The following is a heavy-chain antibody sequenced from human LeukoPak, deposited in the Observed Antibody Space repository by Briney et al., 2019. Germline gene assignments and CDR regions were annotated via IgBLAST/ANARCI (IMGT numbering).Heavy chain of an antibody. CDR2: IYYSGST. CDR1: GGSISSYY. D-gene: IGHD1-14*01. J-gene: IGHJ4*02. CDR3: ARDFMTGDY. Sequence: SETLSLTCAVSGGSISSYYWTWIRQPPGRGLECIGYIYYSGSTNYNPSLKSRVTISVDTSRNQFSLKLSPVTAADTAVYYCARDFMTGDYWGQGTLVTVSS. V-gene: IGHV4-59*01.